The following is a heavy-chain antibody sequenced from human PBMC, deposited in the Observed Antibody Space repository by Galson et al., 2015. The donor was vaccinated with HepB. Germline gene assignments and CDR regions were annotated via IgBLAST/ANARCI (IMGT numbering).Heavy chain of an antibody. V-gene: IGHV3-15*01. CDR1: GFTFSNAW. D-gene: IGHD3-16*01. Sequence: SLRLSCAASGFTFSNAWMSWVRQAPGKGLEWVGRIKSKTDGGTTDYAAPVKGRFTISRDDSKNTLYLQMNSLKTEDTAVYYCTTAGDYEPIWYYFDYWGQGTLVTVSS. J-gene: IGHJ4*02. CDR3: TTAGDYEPIWYYFDY. CDR2: IKSKTDGGTT.